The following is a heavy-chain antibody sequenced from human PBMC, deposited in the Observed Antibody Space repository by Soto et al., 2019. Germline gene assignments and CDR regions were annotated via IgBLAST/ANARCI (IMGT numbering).Heavy chain of an antibody. D-gene: IGHD5-18*01. CDR1: GGTISSGDYY. CDR3: AKGGYTFAYE. CDR2: FYYSGST. V-gene: IGHV4-31*03. J-gene: IGHJ4*02. Sequence: SETLSLTCTVSGGTISSGDYYWSWIRQHPGKGLEWIGHFYYSGSTYYNPSLKSRVTISADTSKNQFSLKLSSVTAADTAVYYCAKGGYTFAYEWGQGALVTVSS.